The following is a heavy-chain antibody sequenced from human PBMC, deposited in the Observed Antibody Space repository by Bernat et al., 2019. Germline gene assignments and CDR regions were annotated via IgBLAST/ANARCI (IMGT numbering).Heavy chain of an antibody. D-gene: IGHD3-22*01. CDR2: IGGSGGST. CDR1: GFTFSSSA. V-gene: IGHV3-23*01. J-gene: IGHJ2*01. Sequence: EVQLLESGGGLVQPGGSLGLSCAASGFTFSSSAMSWVRQTPGKGLEWVSAIGGSGGSTYYADSVKGRFTISRDNSKNTLYLQMNSLRAEDTAVYYCANGMYYYDSSGYSLRALGYFDLWGRGTLVTVSS. CDR3: ANGMYYYDSSGYSLRALGYFDL.